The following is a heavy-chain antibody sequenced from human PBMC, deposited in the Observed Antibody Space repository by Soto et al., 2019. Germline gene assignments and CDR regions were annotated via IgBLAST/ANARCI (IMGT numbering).Heavy chain of an antibody. CDR3: AKLYHRNLRISWYVYYGMYV. CDR1: GFTFSSYG. Sequence: QVQLVESGGGVVQPGRSLRLSCAASGFTFSSYGMNWVRQAPGKGLEWVAVISYDGSNKYYADSVKGRFTISRDNSKNTLYLQMNSLRAEDTAVYYCAKLYHRNLRISWYVYYGMYVWGQGTTVTVSS. D-gene: IGHD6-13*01. CDR2: ISYDGSNK. J-gene: IGHJ6*02. V-gene: IGHV3-30*18.